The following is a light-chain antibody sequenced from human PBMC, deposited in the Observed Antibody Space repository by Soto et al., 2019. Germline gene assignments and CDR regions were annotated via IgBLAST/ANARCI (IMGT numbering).Light chain of an antibody. CDR3: QQHNNWPPYT. CDR2: GAS. J-gene: IGKJ2*01. CDR1: QSVSSN. Sequence: EIVMPQSPATLSVSPGERATLSCRASQSVSSNLAWYQQKPGQAPRLLIYGASTRATGIPARFSCSGSGTEFTLTISSLQSEDFAVYYCQQHNNWPPYTFGQGTKLEIK. V-gene: IGKV3-15*01.